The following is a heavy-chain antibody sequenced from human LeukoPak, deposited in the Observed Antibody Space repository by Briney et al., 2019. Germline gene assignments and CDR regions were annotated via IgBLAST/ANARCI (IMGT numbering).Heavy chain of an antibody. V-gene: IGHV3-23*01. CDR1: GFTFSSSA. J-gene: IGHJ4*02. CDR2: ISDTGRLS. D-gene: IGHD5-18*01. CDR3: AKGEWIQLWFGFDY. Sequence: GGSLRLSCAASGFTFSSSAMSWVRQAPGKGLEWVAAISDTGRLSYCADSVNGRFTISRDNSKNTLYLQMNSLRAEDTAVYYCAKGEWIQLWFGFDYWGQGTLVTVSS.